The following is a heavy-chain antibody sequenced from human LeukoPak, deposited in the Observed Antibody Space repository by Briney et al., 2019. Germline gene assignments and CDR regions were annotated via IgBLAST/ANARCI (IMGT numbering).Heavy chain of an antibody. V-gene: IGHV3-48*03. CDR3: AELGITMIGGV. CDR2: ISTTGSSI. D-gene: IGHD3-10*02. J-gene: IGHJ6*04. CDR1: GFTFSSYE. Sequence: GGSLRLSCAASGFTFSSYEMNWVRQAPGKGLEWVSYISTTGSSIYYADSVKGRFTISRDNAKNSLYLQMNSLRAEDTAVYYCAELGITMIGGVWGKGTTVTISS.